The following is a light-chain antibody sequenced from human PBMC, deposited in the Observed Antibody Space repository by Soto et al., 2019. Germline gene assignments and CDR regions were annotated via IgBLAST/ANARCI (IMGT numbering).Light chain of an antibody. J-gene: IGLJ2*01. CDR3: QADDSSLSCYVV. CDR2: GNS. CDR1: SSNIGAGYD. Sequence: SVLTQPPSVSGAPGQRVTISCTGSSSNIGAGYDVHWYQQLPGTAPKLLISGNSHRPSGVPDRFSGSKSGTSASLAITGLQAEDEADYYCQADDSSLSCYVVLGGGTKLTV. V-gene: IGLV1-40*01.